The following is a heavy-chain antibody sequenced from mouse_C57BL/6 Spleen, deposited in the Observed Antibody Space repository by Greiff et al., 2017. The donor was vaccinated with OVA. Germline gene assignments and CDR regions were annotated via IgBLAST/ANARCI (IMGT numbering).Heavy chain of an antibody. CDR1: GFSLTSYG. Sequence: VQLQQSGPGLVQPSQSLSITCTVSGFSLTSYGVHWVRQSPGKGLEWLGVIWSGGSTDYNAAFISRLSISKDNSKSQVFFKMNSLQADDTAIYYCATAYYSTPFAYWGQGTLVTVSA. D-gene: IGHD2-5*01. CDR2: IWSGGST. J-gene: IGHJ3*01. V-gene: IGHV2-2*01. CDR3: ATAYYSTPFAY.